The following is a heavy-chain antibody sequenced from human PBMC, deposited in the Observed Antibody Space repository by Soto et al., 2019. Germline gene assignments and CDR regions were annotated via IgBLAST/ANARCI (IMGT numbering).Heavy chain of an antibody. CDR1: GFTFSSYA. Sequence: QVQLVESGGGVVQPGRSLRLSCAASGFTFSSYAMHWVRQAPGKGLEWVAVISYDGSNKYYADSVKGRFTISRDNSKNTLYLQMNSLRAEDTAVYYCARESRRDGSGNAFDIWGQGTMVTVSS. V-gene: IGHV3-30-3*01. CDR2: ISYDGSNK. D-gene: IGHD3-10*01. J-gene: IGHJ3*02. CDR3: ARESRRDGSGNAFDI.